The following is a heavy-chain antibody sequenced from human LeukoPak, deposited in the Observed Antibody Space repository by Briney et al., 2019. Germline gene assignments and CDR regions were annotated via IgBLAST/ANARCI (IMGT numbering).Heavy chain of an antibody. CDR2: ISSSSSTI. D-gene: IGHD2-8*01. Sequence: PGGSLRLSCAASGFTFSSYSTNWVRQAPGKGLEWVSYISSSSSTIYYADSVKGRFTISRDNAKNSLYLQMNSLRAEDTAVYYCARNGDYIVLMVYAISYFDYWGQGTLVTVSS. V-gene: IGHV3-48*01. CDR1: GFTFSSYS. CDR3: ARNGDYIVLMVYAISYFDY. J-gene: IGHJ4*02.